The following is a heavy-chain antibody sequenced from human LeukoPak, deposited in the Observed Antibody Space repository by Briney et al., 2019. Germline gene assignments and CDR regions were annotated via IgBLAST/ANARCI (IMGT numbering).Heavy chain of an antibody. V-gene: IGHV4-59*11. CDR2: IYYSGST. Sequence: LWFTRTFAGGSISGHCLGWVRQPPGKGLEWIGYIYYSGSTNYNPSLKSRVTISVDTSKNQFSLKLSSVTAADTAVYYCARASLTYYDFWSTPLDYWGQGTLVTVSS. D-gene: IGHD3-3*01. J-gene: IGHJ4*02. CDR1: GGSISGHC. CDR3: ARASLTYYDFWSTPLDY.